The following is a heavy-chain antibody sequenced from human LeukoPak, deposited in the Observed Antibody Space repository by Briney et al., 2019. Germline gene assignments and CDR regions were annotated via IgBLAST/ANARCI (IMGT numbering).Heavy chain of an antibody. J-gene: IGHJ6*02. CDR3: ARSKYSSSWYGRYYYYGMDV. CDR2: INPSGGST. V-gene: IGHV1-46*01. D-gene: IGHD6-13*01. CDR1: GYTFTSYY. Sequence: ASVKVSCKASGYTFTSYYMHWVRQAPGQELEWMGIINPSGGSTSYAQKFQGRVTMTRDTSTSTVYMELSSLRSEDTAVYYCARSKYSSSWYGRYYYYGMDVWGQGTTVTVSS.